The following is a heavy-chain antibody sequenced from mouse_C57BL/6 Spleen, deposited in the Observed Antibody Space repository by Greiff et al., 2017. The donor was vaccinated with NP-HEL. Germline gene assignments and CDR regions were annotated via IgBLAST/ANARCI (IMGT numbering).Heavy chain of an antibody. CDR1: GYTFTSYW. J-gene: IGHJ2*01. CDR2: IHPNSGST. V-gene: IGHV1-64*01. CDR3: KQGRDYFDY. D-gene: IGHD3-3*01. Sequence: QVQLQQPGAELVKPGASVKLSCKASGYTFTSYWMHWVKQRPGQGLEWIGMIHPNSGSTNYNEKFKSKATLTVDKSTSTADMQLSSLTSEDSAVDYCKQGRDYFDYWGKGTTLTVSS.